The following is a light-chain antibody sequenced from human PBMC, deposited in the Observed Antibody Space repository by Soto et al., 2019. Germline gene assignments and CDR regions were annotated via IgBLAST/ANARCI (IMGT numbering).Light chain of an antibody. J-gene: IGKJ1*01. CDR1: QSINAW. Sequence: DILMTQAPSTLSASVGDRVTITCRASQSINAWLAWYQQKPGIAPKLLIYDVSTLASGVPSRFSGSASGTEFTLTISNLESEDFASYYCQQYHRYSTFGQGTRVDIK. CDR3: QQYHRYST. V-gene: IGKV1-5*01. CDR2: DVS.